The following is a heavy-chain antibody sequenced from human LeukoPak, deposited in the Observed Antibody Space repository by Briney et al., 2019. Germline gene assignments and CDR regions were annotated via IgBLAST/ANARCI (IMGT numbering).Heavy chain of an antibody. CDR3: AREMRSSGWYLDWYFDL. Sequence: SVKVSCKASGGTFSSYAISWVRRAPGPGLEWMGGIIPIFGTANYAQKSQGRVTITADKSTSTAYMELSSLRSEDTAVYYCAREMRSSGWYLDWYFDLWGRGNLVTVSS. D-gene: IGHD6-19*01. CDR2: IIPIFGTA. CDR1: GGTFSSYA. V-gene: IGHV1-69*06. J-gene: IGHJ2*01.